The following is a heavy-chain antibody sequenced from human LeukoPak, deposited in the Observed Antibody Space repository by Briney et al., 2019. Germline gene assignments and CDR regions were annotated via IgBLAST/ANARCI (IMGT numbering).Heavy chain of an antibody. CDR1: GFTFSSYL. J-gene: IGHJ4*02. CDR3: ARSRYCSSSSCYTYFDS. D-gene: IGHD2-2*02. V-gene: IGHV3-74*01. CDR2: MNSDGSST. Sequence: GGSLRLSCAASGFTFSSYLMNWVRQAPGKGLMWVSRMNSDGSSTTYADSVKGRFTISRDNAKDTLYLQLNSLRVEDTAVYYCARSRYCSSSSCYTYFDSWGQRTLVTVSS.